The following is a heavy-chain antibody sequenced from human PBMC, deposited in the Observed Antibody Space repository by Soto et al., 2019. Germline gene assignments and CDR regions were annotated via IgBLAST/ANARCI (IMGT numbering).Heavy chain of an antibody. D-gene: IGHD3-9*01. CDR3: ARGDYDILTGYSYYFDY. Sequence: SETLSLTCTVSGGSISSGGYYWSWIRQHPGKGLEWIGYIYYSGSTYYNPSLKSRVTRSVDTSKNQFSLKLSSVTAADTAVYYCARGDYDILTGYSYYFDYWGQGTLVTVSS. J-gene: IGHJ4*02. V-gene: IGHV4-31*03. CDR1: GGSISSGGYY. CDR2: IYYSGST.